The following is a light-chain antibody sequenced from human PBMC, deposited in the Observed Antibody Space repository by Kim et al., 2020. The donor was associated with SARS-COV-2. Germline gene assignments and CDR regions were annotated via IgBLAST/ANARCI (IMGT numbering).Light chain of an antibody. J-gene: IGLJ3*02. Sequence: SYELTQPPSVSVSPGQTASITCSGDKLGDKYICCFQQKPGQSPVLVIYQDTKRPSGIPERFSGSDSGNTATLTISGTQAMDEADYYCQVWDSSTAVFGGGTQLTVL. V-gene: IGLV3-1*01. CDR2: QDT. CDR1: KLGDKY. CDR3: QVWDSSTAV.